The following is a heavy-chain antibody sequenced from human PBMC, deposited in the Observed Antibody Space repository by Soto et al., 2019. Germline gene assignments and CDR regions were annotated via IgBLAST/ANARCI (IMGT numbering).Heavy chain of an antibody. CDR3: AKFAGSTPPYYYYGMDV. J-gene: IGHJ6*02. Sequence: LRLSCAASGFTFSSYGMHWVRQAPGKGLEWVAVISYDGSNKYYADSVKGRFTISRDNSKNTLYLQMNSLRAEDTAVYYCAKFAGSTPPYYYYGMDVWGQGTTVTVSS. CDR2: ISYDGSNK. CDR1: GFTFSSYG. V-gene: IGHV3-30*18.